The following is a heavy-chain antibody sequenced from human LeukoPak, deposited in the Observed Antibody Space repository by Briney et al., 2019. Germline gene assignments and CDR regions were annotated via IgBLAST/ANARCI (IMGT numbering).Heavy chain of an antibody. D-gene: IGHD2-2*01. Sequence: GASVKVSCKASGYTFTSYDINWVRQSTGQGLEWMGWMNPNSGNTGYAQKFQGRVTITRNTSISTAYMELSSLRSEDTAVYYCARGGPRYCSSTSCSRAGFQHWGQGTLVTVSS. J-gene: IGHJ1*01. CDR1: GYTFTSYD. V-gene: IGHV1-8*03. CDR3: ARGGPRYCSSTSCSRAGFQH. CDR2: MNPNSGNT.